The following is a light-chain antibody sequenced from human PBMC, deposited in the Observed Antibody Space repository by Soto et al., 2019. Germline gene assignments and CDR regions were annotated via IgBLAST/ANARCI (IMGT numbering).Light chain of an antibody. CDR3: QQYAGSPLT. CDR2: GAS. Sequence: EIVLTQSPGTLSLSPGDRATLSCRASQSSTSTSLAWYQQKPGQAPRLLIYGASTRATGIPDRFSGSGSGPDFTLTITRLEPEDFAVYSCQQYAGSPLTFGQGTRRRL. J-gene: IGKJ5*01. V-gene: IGKV3-20*01. CDR1: QSSTSTS.